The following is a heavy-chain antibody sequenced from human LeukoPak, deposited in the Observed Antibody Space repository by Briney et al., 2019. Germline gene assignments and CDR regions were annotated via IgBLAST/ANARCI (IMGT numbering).Heavy chain of an antibody. Sequence: GGSLRLSCAASGFTFSSYGMHWARQAPGKGLEWVAVIWYDGSNKYYADSVKGRFTISRDNSKNTLYLQMNSLRAEDTAVYYCARVPGYSSGWYEDAFDIWGQGTMVTVSS. CDR1: GFTFSSYG. CDR2: IWYDGSNK. CDR3: ARVPGYSSGWYEDAFDI. D-gene: IGHD6-19*01. J-gene: IGHJ3*02. V-gene: IGHV3-33*01.